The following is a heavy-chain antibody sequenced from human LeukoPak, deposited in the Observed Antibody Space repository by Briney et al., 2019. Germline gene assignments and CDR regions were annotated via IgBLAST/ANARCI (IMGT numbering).Heavy chain of an antibody. D-gene: IGHD3-9*01. Sequence: PGRSLRLSCAASGFTFDDYAMHWVRQAPGKGLEWVSGISWNSGSIGYADSVKGRFTISRDNAKNSLYLQMNSLRAEDTALYYCAKDRRDILTVYYFDYWGQGTLVTVSS. CDR3: AKDRRDILTVYYFDY. J-gene: IGHJ4*02. CDR2: ISWNSGSI. V-gene: IGHV3-9*01. CDR1: GFTFDDYA.